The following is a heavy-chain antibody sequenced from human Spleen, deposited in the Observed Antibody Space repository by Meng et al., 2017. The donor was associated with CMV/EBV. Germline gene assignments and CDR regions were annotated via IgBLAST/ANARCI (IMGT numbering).Heavy chain of an antibody. Sequence: GESLKISCVASGFTFSNYAMCWVRQAPGRGLEWVSAISGSGGSTYYADSVKGRFTISRDNSKNTLYLQMNSLRAEDTAVYYCAKLGINYYYGMDVWGQGTTVTVSS. CDR2: ISGSGGST. D-gene: IGHD7-27*01. CDR3: AKLGINYYYGMDV. CDR1: GFTFSNYA. V-gene: IGHV3-23*01. J-gene: IGHJ6*02.